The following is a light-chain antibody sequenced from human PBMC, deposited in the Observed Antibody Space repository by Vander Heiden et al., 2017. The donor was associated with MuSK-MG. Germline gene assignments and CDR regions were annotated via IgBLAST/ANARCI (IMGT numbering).Light chain of an antibody. CDR1: SSDIGDYNF. Sequence: QSALTSPASVSGSPGQSLTISCTGTSSDIGDYNFVSWYQQHPGRAPRLIICDVIQRPSGLSDRFSASKSGYTASLTISGLLAEDEAHYYCSSYSDTGTPVIFGGGTKLTVL. J-gene: IGLJ2*01. CDR3: SSYSDTGTPVI. CDR2: DVI. V-gene: IGLV2-14*03.